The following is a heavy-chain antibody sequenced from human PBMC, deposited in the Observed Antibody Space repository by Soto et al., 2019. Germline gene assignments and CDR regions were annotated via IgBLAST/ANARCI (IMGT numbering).Heavy chain of an antibody. CDR2: TSYDGSNK. CDR1: GVTFSNFA. Sequence: VGSPRLSCAASGVTFSNFAMHWARQAPGKGLEWVAVTSYDGSNKYYPDSVRGRFTIARDNSKKTLYLQMNSLRAEDAAVYFCARDVRRFSGMEVWGRETTVTVSS. CDR3: ARDVRRFSGMEV. D-gene: IGHD2-8*01. V-gene: IGHV3-30-3*01. J-gene: IGHJ6*02.